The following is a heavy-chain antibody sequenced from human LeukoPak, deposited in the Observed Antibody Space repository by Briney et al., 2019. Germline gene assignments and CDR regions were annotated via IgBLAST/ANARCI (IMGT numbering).Heavy chain of an antibody. D-gene: IGHD3-10*01. Sequence: PGGSLRLSCAASGFPFSYYWMHWVRQATGKGLVWVSRIRGDGNDMNYADSVKGRFTISRDNAKNMVYLQINSLRADDTAVYYCTRDRVLGSGSSDSWGQGTLVTVST. V-gene: IGHV3-74*01. CDR2: IRGDGNDM. CDR3: TRDRVLGSGSSDS. J-gene: IGHJ5*01. CDR1: GFPFSYYW.